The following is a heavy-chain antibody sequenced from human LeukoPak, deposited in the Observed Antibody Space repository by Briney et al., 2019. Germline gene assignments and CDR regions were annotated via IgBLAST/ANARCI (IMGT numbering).Heavy chain of an antibody. CDR3: ARAGYSGYDSRYYYYMDV. V-gene: IGHV1-69*06. D-gene: IGHD5-12*01. CDR2: IIPIFGTA. CDR1: GGTFSSYA. J-gene: IGHJ6*03. Sequence: SVKVSCKASGGTFSSYAISWVRQAPGQGLEWMGGIIPIFGTANYAQKFQGRVTITADKSTSTAYMELSSLRAEDTAVYYCARAGYSGYDSRYYYYMDVWGKGTTVTVSS.